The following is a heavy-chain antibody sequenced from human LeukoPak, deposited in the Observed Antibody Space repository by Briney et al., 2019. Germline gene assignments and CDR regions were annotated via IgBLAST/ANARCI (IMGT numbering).Heavy chain of an antibody. D-gene: IGHD3-16*02. CDR3: ARGEYVWGSYRPRPS. CDR2: ISGSGGST. Sequence: PGGSLRLSCGASGFTFLSYVMSWVRQAPGKGLEWVSAISGSGGSTYYADSVKGRFTISRDNSKNTLYLQMNSLRAEDTAVYYCARGEYVWGSYRPRPSWGQATLVTVSS. J-gene: IGHJ5*02. V-gene: IGHV3-23*01. CDR1: GFTFLSYV.